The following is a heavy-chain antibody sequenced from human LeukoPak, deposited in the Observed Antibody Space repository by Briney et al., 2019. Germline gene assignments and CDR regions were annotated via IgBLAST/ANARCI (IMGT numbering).Heavy chain of an antibody. CDR1: GGTFSSYA. V-gene: IGHV1-69*13. D-gene: IGHD4/OR15-4a*01. CDR3: ARRNPRARGPSYYYGMDV. CDR2: IIPIFGTA. J-gene: IGHJ6*02. Sequence: SVKVSCKASGGTFSSYAISWVRQAPGQGLEWMGGIIPIFGTANYAQKFQGRVTITADESTSTAYMELSSLRSEDTAVYYRARRNPRARGPSYYYGMDVWGQGTTVTVSS.